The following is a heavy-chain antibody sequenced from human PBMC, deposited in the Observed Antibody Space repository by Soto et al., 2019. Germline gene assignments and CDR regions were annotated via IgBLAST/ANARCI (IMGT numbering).Heavy chain of an antibody. J-gene: IGHJ4*02. Sequence: SETLSLTCTVSGGSISSGGYYWSWSRQHPGKGLEWMGYIYYRGSTYYNPSIKSRVTISVDTSKNQFSLNLSSVSAADTAVYYCVRDRDVVEISNPGGVKYFDGWGQGPLVTAS. CDR3: VRDRDVVEISNPGGVKYFDG. V-gene: IGHV4-31*03. CDR1: GGSISSGGYY. CDR2: IYYRGST. D-gene: IGHD5-12*01.